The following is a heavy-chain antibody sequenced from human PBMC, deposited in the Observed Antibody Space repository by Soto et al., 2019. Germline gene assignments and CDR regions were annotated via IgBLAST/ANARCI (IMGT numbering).Heavy chain of an antibody. D-gene: IGHD3-9*01. CDR3: ARDRNYDILTGYYHDYYYGMDV. V-gene: IGHV4-30-4*01. CDR1: GGSISSGDYY. CDR2: IYYSGST. J-gene: IGHJ6*02. Sequence: SETLSLTCTVSGGSISSGDYYWSWIRQPPGKGLEWIGYIYYSGSTYYNPSLKSRVTISVDTSKNQFSLKLSSVTAADTAVYYCARDRNYDILTGYYHDYYYGMDVWGQGTTVTVSS.